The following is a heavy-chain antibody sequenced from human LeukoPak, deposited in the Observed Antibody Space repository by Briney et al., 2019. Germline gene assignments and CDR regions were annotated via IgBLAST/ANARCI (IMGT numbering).Heavy chain of an antibody. V-gene: IGHV4-4*07. Sequence: SETLSLTCIVSGGSIGPYYWSWIRQAAGKGPEWIGRIYTTGTADYNPSLKGRVFLSVDTSKNQFSLKLSSVTAADTAVYYCAGASSYTNTFDIWGQGTMVTVSS. J-gene: IGHJ3*02. CDR1: GGSIGPYY. D-gene: IGHD4-11*01. CDR2: IYTTGTA. CDR3: AGASSYTNTFDI.